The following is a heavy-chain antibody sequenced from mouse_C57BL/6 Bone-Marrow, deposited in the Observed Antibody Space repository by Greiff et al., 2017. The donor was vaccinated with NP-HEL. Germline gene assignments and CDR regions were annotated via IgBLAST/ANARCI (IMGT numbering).Heavy chain of an antibody. CDR3: ARDNYWYFDV. CDR1: GFTFSDFY. J-gene: IGHJ1*03. V-gene: IGHV7-1*01. Sequence: EVHLVESGGGLVQSGRSLRLSCATSGFTFSDFYMEWVRQAPGKGLEWIAASRNKANDYTTEYSASVKGRFIVSRDTSQSILYLQMNALRAEDTAIYYCARDNYWYFDVWGTGTTVTVSS. CDR2: SRNKANDYTT.